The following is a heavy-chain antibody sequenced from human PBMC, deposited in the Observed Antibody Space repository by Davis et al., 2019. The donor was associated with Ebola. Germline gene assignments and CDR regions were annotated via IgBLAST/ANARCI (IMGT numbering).Heavy chain of an antibody. Sequence: GESLKISCQVSGYTFTHYWIGWVRQMPGKGLAWMGRIAPSDSYTNYSPSFQGHVTISADKSISTTYLQWSSLKASDTAMYYCARVRFLEWLNTDYWGQGTLVTVSS. D-gene: IGHD3-3*01. CDR3: ARVRFLEWLNTDY. J-gene: IGHJ4*02. V-gene: IGHV5-10-1*01. CDR2: IAPSDSYT. CDR1: GYTFTHYW.